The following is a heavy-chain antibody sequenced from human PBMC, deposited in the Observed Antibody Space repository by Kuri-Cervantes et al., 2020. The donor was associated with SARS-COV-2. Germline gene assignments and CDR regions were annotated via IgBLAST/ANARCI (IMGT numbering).Heavy chain of an antibody. V-gene: IGHV4-39*01. Sequence: ESLSLSCSVSGDSVTSRRHFWGWVRQPPGKGLQWLVSILNSGSISQNPSLKSRVSIFKDTSKNQLSLRLNSVTAADTAIYYCARHYAFDRFHKWGQGTQVTVSS. J-gene: IGHJ4*02. CDR2: ILNSGSI. CDR1: GDSVTSRRHF. CDR3: ARHYAFDRFHK. D-gene: IGHD3-9*01.